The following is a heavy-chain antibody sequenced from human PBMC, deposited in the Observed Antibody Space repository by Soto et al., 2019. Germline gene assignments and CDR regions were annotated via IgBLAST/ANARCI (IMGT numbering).Heavy chain of an antibody. Sequence: EVQLLESGGGLVQPGGSLRLSCAASGFTFSSYAMSWVRQAPGKGLEWVSAISGSGGSTYYADSVKGRFTISRDNSKNTRYLQMNSLRAEDTAVYYCAKDVDYGGNSGHFAYWGQGTLVTVSS. V-gene: IGHV3-23*01. CDR3: AKDVDYGGNSGHFAY. CDR1: GFTFSSYA. D-gene: IGHD4-17*01. J-gene: IGHJ4*02. CDR2: ISGSGGST.